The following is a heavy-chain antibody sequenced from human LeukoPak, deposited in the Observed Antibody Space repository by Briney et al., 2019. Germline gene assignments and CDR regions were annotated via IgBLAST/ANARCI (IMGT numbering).Heavy chain of an antibody. Sequence: SETLSLTCSVYGASLSGYFCSWIRQPPGKGLEWIGEINHSGSTNYNPSLKSRVTISVDTSKNQFSLKLSSVTAADTAVYYCARGRSRILYHVRWFDPCGQGTLVTVSS. D-gene: IGHD2-8*01. CDR3: ARGRSRILYHVRWFDP. J-gene: IGHJ5*02. V-gene: IGHV4-34*01. CDR1: GASLSGYF. CDR2: INHSGST.